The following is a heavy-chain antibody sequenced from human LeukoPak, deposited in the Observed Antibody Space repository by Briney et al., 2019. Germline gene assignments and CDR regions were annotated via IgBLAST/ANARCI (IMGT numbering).Heavy chain of an antibody. J-gene: IGHJ4*02. Sequence: GGSLRLSCATSGFTFNDYAMNWVRQAPGKGLEWFAGISGSGADTYYADSVKGRFTISRDHSKNTLYLQMNSLRAEDTALYYCAKGGYDYVEVGYFDSWGQGTLVTVSS. CDR2: ISGSGADT. D-gene: IGHD5-12*01. CDR1: GFTFNDYA. CDR3: AKGGYDYVEVGYFDS. V-gene: IGHV3-23*01.